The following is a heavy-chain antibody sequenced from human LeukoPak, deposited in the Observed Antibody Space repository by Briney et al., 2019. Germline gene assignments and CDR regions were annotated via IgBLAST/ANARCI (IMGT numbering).Heavy chain of an antibody. V-gene: IGHV4-59*01. CDR2: IYYSGST. J-gene: IGHJ4*02. CDR1: GGSISSYY. Sequence: SETLSLTCTASGGSISSYYWSWIRQPPGKGLEWIGYIYYSGSTNYNPSLKSRVTISVDTSKNQFSLKLSSVAAADTAVYYCAGHGFSRDFDYWGQGTLVTVSS. D-gene: IGHD3-10*01. CDR3: AGHGFSRDFDY.